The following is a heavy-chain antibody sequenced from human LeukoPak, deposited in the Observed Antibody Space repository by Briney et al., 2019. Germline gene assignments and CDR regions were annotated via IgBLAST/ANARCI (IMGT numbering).Heavy chain of an antibody. CDR3: TRDHSA. Sequence: PGGSLRLSCAASGFTFNNAWMSWVRQAPGKGLEWISRIKSKTYGGTTEYAAPVKGRFTISRDDSESTLFLQMDSLTTEDTAVYYCTRDHSAWGQETLVTVSS. J-gene: IGHJ5*02. CDR2: IKSKTYGGTT. CDR1: GFTFNNAW. V-gene: IGHV3-15*01.